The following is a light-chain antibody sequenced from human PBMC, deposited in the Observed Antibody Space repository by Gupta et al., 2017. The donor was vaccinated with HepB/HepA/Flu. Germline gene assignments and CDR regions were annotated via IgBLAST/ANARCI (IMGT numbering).Light chain of an antibody. Sequence: QPVLMQPPSVSGAPGQRVTISCIGDRSNIGAGYDVHWYQQLPRRAPKLLIYGTNNRPSGVPDRFSASKSGTSASLVITGLQSDDEADYFCQSYDVTLSSLYVFGTGTTDTVL. CDR1: RSNIGAGYD. V-gene: IGLV1-40*01. J-gene: IGLJ1*01. CDR3: QSYDVTLSSLYV. CDR2: GTN.